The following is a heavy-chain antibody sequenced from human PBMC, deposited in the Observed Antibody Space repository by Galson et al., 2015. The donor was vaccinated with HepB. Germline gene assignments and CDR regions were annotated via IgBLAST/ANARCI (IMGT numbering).Heavy chain of an antibody. CDR1: GFTFSSYA. J-gene: IGHJ4*02. D-gene: IGHD4-17*01. V-gene: IGHV3-23*01. Sequence: SLRLSCAASGFTFSSYAMSWVRQAPGKGLEWVSTISDNSGEIHFADSVKGRFTISRDNSKNTLYLQMNSLRAEDTAVYFCASQAYAPFFEYWGQGTLVTVSS. CDR2: ISDNSGEI. CDR3: ASQAYAPFFEY.